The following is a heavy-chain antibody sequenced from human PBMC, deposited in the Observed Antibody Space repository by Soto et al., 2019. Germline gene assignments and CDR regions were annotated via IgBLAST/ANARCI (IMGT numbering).Heavy chain of an antibody. CDR1: GGSISSSSYY. J-gene: IGHJ5*02. CDR2: IYYSGST. CDR3: ARHVDIVVVTAINWFDP. D-gene: IGHD2-21*02. Sequence: SETLSLTCTVSGGSISSSSYYWGWIRQPPGKGLEWIGSIYYSGSTYYNPSLKSRVTISVDTSKNQFSLKLSSVTAADTAVHYCARHVDIVVVTAINWFDPWGQGTLVTVSS. V-gene: IGHV4-39*01.